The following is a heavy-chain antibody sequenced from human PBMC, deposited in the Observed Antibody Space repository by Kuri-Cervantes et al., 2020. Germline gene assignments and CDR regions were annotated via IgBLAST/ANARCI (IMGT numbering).Heavy chain of an antibody. V-gene: IGHV1-69*13. D-gene: IGHD2-15*01. CDR1: GYTFTSYA. Sequence: SVKVSCKASGYTFTSYAISWVRQAPGQGLEWMGGIIPIFGTANYAQKFQGRVTITADESTSTAYMELSGLRSEDTAVYYCARLPWRYCSGGSCLYNWFDPWGQGTLVTVSS. CDR3: ARLPWRYCSGGSCLYNWFDP. CDR2: IIPIFGTA. J-gene: IGHJ5*02.